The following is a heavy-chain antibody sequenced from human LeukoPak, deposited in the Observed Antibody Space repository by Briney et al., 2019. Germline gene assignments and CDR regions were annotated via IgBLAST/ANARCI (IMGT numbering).Heavy chain of an antibody. Sequence: ASVKVSCKSSGYTFTGYNINWLRQAPGQGPEWMGWINPNSDGTNYAQKFQGRVTMTRDTSISTAYMELSRLRSDDTAVYYCAGDGHFDHWGQGTLVTVSS. CDR2: INPNSDGT. CDR1: GYTFTGYN. V-gene: IGHV1-2*02. J-gene: IGHJ4*02. CDR3: AGDGHFDH.